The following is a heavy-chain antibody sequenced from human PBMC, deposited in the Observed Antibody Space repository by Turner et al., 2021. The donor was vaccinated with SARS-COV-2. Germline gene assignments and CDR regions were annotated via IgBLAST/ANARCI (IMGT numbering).Heavy chain of an antibody. CDR1: GFPFSSHG. V-gene: IGHV3-30*18. CDR2: TSYDGSNK. CDR3: AKQQGLYSNPMYYFDY. Sequence: VQVVESGGGLVKPGGSLGLPCAASGFPFSSHGMHWVRQAPGKGLEWVAVTSYDGSNKYYADSGKGRFTISRDNSKNTLYLQMNSLRAEDTAVYYCAKQQGLYSNPMYYFDYWGQGTLVTVSS. J-gene: IGHJ4*02. D-gene: IGHD4-4*01.